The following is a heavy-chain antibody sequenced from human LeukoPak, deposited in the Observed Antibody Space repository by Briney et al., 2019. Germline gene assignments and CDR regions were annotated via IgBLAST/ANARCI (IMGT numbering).Heavy chain of an antibody. CDR2: IWFDGSDN. CDR1: GFTFSNYG. CDR3: ARVGGYCSTTTCHPIDY. V-gene: IGHV3-33*01. D-gene: IGHD2-2*01. J-gene: IGHJ4*02. Sequence: GGSLRLSCAASGFTFSNYGMHWVRQAPGKGLEWVAIIWFDGSDNYYADSVKGRFTISRDISKNTLYLQMNSLRAEDTAVYYCARVGGYCSTTTCHPIDYWGQGTLVTVSS.